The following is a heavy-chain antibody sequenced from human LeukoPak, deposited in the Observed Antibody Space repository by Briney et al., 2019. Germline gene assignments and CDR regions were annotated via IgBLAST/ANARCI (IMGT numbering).Heavy chain of an antibody. D-gene: IGHD3-10*01. CDR2: ISSSSSYI. J-gene: IGHJ4*02. CDR3: ARDGLLWFGETRSDY. CDR1: GFTFSSYS. V-gene: IGHV3-21*01. Sequence: KSGGSLRLSCAASGFTFSSYSMNWVRQAPGKGLEWVSSISSSSSYIYYADSVKGRFTISRDNAKNSLYLQMNSLRAEDTAVYYCARDGLLWFGETRSDYWGQGTLVTVSS.